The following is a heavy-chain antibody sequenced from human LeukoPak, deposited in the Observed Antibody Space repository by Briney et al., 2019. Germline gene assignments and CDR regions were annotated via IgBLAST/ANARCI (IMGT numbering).Heavy chain of an antibody. CDR3: ARTRRGVYCGGDCEVFFFDY. CDR1: GGSISSYY. V-gene: IGHV4-4*07. CDR2: IYTSGST. Sequence: SETLSLTCTVSGGSISSYYWSWIRQPAGKGLEWIGRIYTSGSTNYNPSLKSRVTMSVDTSKNQFSLKLSSVTAADTAVYYCARTRRGVYCGGDCEVFFFDYWGQGTLVTVSS. J-gene: IGHJ4*02. D-gene: IGHD2-21*02.